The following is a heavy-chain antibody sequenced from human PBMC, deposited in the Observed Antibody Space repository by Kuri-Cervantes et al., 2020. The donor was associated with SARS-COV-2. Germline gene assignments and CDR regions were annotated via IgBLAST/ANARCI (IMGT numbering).Heavy chain of an antibody. CDR2: VYYSGST. J-gene: IGHJ4*02. D-gene: IGHD7-27*01. CDR3: ASLRTGEGPLLDY. CDR1: GGSISSQSYY. Sequence: GSLRLSCTVSGGSISSQSYYWGWIRQPPGKGLEWIGSVYYSGSTNYNPSLKSRVTISVDTSKNQFSLKLSSVTAADTAVYYCASLRTGEGPLLDYWGQGTLVTVSS. V-gene: IGHV4-39*07.